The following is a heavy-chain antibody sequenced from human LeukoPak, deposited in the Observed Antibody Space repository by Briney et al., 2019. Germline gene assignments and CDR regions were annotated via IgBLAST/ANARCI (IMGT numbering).Heavy chain of an antibody. J-gene: IGHJ4*02. D-gene: IGHD4-17*01. Sequence: TSDTLSLTCAVYGGSFSGYYWSGIRQPPGKGLEWIGEIKHSGSTNYNPSLKSRVTISVDTSKNQFSLKLSSVTAADTAVYYCARGPRTVPTGFDYWGQGTLVTVSS. CDR3: ARGPRTVPTGFDY. V-gene: IGHV4-34*01. CDR2: IKHSGST. CDR1: GGSFSGYY.